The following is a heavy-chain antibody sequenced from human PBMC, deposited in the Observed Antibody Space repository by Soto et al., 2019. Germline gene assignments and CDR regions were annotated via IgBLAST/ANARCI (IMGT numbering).Heavy chain of an antibody. CDR2: IIPILGIA. CDR3: ARDGMVRGXIVSYYYYGXDA. CDR1: GGTFSSYT. Sequence: ASVKGSCKASGGTFSSYTISWVRQAPGQGLEWMGRIIPILGIANYAQKFQGRVTITADKSTSTAYMELSSLRSEDTAVYYCARDGMVRGXIVSYYYYGXDAWG. J-gene: IGHJ6*02. V-gene: IGHV1-69*04. D-gene: IGHD3-10*01.